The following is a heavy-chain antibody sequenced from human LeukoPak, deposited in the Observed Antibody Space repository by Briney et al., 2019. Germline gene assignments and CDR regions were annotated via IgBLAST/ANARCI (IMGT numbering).Heavy chain of an antibody. CDR2: IYTSGST. J-gene: IGHJ6*03. CDR3: ARLNPDKDYYYYYMDV. CDR1: GGSISSYY. D-gene: IGHD1-14*01. V-gene: IGHV4-4*09. Sequence: SETLPLTCTVSGGSISSYYWSWIRQPPGKGLEWVGYIYTSGSTNYNPSLKSRVTISVDTSKNQFSLKLSSVTAADTAVYYCARLNPDKDYYYYYMDVWGKGTTVTVSS.